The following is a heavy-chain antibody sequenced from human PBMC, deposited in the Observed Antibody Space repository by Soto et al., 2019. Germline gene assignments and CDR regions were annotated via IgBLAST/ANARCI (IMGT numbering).Heavy chain of an antibody. CDR1: GFTFSSYA. CDR2: ISYDGSNK. D-gene: IGHD2-2*01. J-gene: IGHJ4*02. Sequence: GGSLRLSCAASGFTFSSYAMHWVRQAPGKGLEWVAVISYDGSNKYYADSVKGRFTISRDNSKNTLYLQMNSLRAEDTAVYYCAREERSYAPVVPAAIGLDYWGQGTLVTVSS. CDR3: AREERSYAPVVPAAIGLDY. V-gene: IGHV3-30-3*01.